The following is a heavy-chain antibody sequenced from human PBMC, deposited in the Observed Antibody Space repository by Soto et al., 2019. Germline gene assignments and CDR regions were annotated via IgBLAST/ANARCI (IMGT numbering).Heavy chain of an antibody. Sequence: QVQLQESGPGLVKPSQTLSLTCTVSGGSISSGGYYWSWLRQHPGKGLEWIGYIYYSGSTYYNPSLKSRVTISVDTSKNQFSLKLSSVTAADTAVYYLARSSTSANYFDYCGQGTLVTVSS. J-gene: IGHJ4*02. CDR1: GGSISSGGYY. CDR2: IYYSGST. D-gene: IGHD2-2*01. V-gene: IGHV4-31*03. CDR3: ARSSTSANYFDY.